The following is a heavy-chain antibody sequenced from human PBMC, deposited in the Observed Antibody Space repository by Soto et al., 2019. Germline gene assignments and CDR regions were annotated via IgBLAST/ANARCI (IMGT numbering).Heavy chain of an antibody. CDR3: VRQPYTRGAYYFDY. D-gene: IGHD6-19*01. CDR2: IFHTGSA. V-gene: IGHV4-59*08. J-gene: IGHJ4*02. Sequence: QVQLQESGPGLVKPSETLSLTCTVSGDSISSYYWSWIRQPPGKGLEWIGYIFHTGSANYNPSLKSRVTISIDPSKNQFSLRLSSVTAADTAVYYCVRQPYTRGAYYFDYWGQGTPVTVSS. CDR1: GDSISSYY.